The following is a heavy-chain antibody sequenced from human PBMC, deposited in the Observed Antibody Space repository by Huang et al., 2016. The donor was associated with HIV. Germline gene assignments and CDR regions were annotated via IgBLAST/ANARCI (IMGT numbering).Heavy chain of an antibody. J-gene: IGHJ6*03. CDR2: VSSAGRT. D-gene: IGHD5-18*01. V-gene: IGHV4-4*08. CDR1: GDSISGHS. Sequence: QVQLQESGPGLVRPSGTLSLTCTVSGDSISGHSWSWIRQPPGKGLEWIVTVSSAGRTRYNPSLKSRVTITTDTSKNEFSLKVASVTAADTAMYFCARMDTSMARDFYYYMDVWGKGTPATVS. CDR3: ARMDTSMARDFYYYMDV.